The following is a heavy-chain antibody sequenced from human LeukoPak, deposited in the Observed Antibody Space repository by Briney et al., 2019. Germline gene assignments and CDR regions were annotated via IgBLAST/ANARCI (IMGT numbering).Heavy chain of an antibody. V-gene: IGHV1-46*01. CDR3: ARDLGYCSGGSCYQFDY. J-gene: IGHJ4*02. CDR2: INPSGGST. CDR1: GYTFTSYY. Sequence: ASVKVSCKASGYTFTSYYMHWVRQAPGQGLEWMGIINPSGGSTSYAQKFQGRVTMTRDTSTSTVYMELSSLRSEDTAVYYCARDLGYCSGGSCYQFDYWGQGTLVTVSS. D-gene: IGHD2-15*01.